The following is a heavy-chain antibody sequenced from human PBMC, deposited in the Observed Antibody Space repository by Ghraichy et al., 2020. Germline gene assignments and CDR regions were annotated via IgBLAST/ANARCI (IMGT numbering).Heavy chain of an antibody. V-gene: IGHV3-21*01. CDR3: ARVGGPENRGGAFDI. Sequence: GGSLRLSCAASGFTFSSYSMNWVRQAPGKGLEWVSSISSSSSYIYYADSVKGRFTISRDNAKNSLYLQMNSLRAEDTAVYYCARVGGPENRGGAFDIWGQGTMVTVSS. CDR2: ISSSSSYI. J-gene: IGHJ3*02. D-gene: IGHD3-16*01. CDR1: GFTFSSYS.